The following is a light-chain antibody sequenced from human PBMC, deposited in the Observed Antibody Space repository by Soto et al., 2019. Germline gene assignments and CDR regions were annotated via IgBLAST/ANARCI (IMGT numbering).Light chain of an antibody. Sequence: VMTQSPLSLPVTPGEPASISCRSSQSLLYSNGYNYLDWYLQKPGQSPQLLIYLGSYRASGVPDRFTGSGSGTDFTLKSSRVEAEDVGVYYCMQALQTPFTFGPGTKVEIK. CDR3: MQALQTPFT. V-gene: IGKV2-28*01. CDR2: LGS. CDR1: QSLLYSNGYNY. J-gene: IGKJ3*01.